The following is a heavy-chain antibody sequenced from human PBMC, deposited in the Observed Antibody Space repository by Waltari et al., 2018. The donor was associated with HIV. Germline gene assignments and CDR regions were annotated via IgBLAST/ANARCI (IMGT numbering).Heavy chain of an antibody. CDR1: GRPFSSFS. Sequence: EVQLVESGGGLVKPGGSLRLSCAGSGRPFSSFSMNWVRQAPGKGLEWVASISSGSSFIDYADSVKGRFTISRDNAKNSLYLQMKSLRVEDTALYYCARALTNFGGFWGQGTLVTVSS. V-gene: IGHV3-21*01. CDR3: ARALTNFGGF. CDR2: ISSGSSFI. J-gene: IGHJ4*02. D-gene: IGHD4-17*01.